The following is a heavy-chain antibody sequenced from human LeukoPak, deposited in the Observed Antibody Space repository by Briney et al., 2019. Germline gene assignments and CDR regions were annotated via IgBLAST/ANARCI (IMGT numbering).Heavy chain of an antibody. CDR3: ARGRIAAALVGLVWFDP. CDR1: GGSISSYY. Sequence: MPSETLSLTCTVSGGSISSYYWSWIRQPPGKGLEWIGYIYYSGSTNYNPSLKSRVTISVDTSKNQFSLKLSSVTAADTAVYYCARGRIAAALVGLVWFDPWGQGTLVTVSS. CDR2: IYYSGST. V-gene: IGHV4-59*01. D-gene: IGHD6-13*01. J-gene: IGHJ5*02.